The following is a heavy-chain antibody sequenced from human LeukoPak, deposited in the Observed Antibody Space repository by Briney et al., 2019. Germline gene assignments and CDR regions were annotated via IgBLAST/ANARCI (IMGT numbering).Heavy chain of an antibody. Sequence: GASVKVSCKASGYTFTSYYMHWVRQAPGQGLEWMGIINPSGGSTSYAQKFQGRVTMTRDTSTSTVYMELSSLRSEDTAVYYCARGPPHYDILTGYYYNWFDPWGQGTLVTVSS. V-gene: IGHV1-46*01. CDR3: ARGPPHYDILTGYYYNWFDP. CDR2: INPSGGST. D-gene: IGHD3-9*01. CDR1: GYTFTSYY. J-gene: IGHJ5*02.